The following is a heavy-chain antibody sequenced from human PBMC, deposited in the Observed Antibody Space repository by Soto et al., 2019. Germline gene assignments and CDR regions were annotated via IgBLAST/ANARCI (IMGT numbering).Heavy chain of an antibody. CDR2: TSFDGSHK. V-gene: IGHV3-30*18. J-gene: IGHJ4*02. CDR1: GFTFSNYG. Sequence: QVLLVESGGGVVQPGRSLRLSCAGSGFTFSNYGLHWVRQAPGKGLEWVSFTSFDGSHKYYADSVKGRFTISRDNSNNTLYLQMDSLRAEDTAVYYCAKDGAPRYCGRSTCHPAGAYWGQGTLGTVSS. CDR3: AKDGAPRYCGRSTCHPAGAY. D-gene: IGHD2-2*01.